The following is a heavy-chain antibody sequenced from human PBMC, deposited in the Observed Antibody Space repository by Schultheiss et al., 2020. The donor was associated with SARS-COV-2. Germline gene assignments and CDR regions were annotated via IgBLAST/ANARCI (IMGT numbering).Heavy chain of an antibody. CDR2: IETDGSNA. Sequence: GESLKISCEASGFSFSSYLIHWVRKAPGKGLEWVSRIETDGSNAEYADSVKGRFTISRDNAKNTVFLHMNSLRAEDTAVYYCARIRGYSFDYWGQGTLVTVSS. J-gene: IGHJ4*02. CDR1: GFSFSSYL. D-gene: IGHD5-12*01. V-gene: IGHV3-74*03. CDR3: ARIRGYSFDY.